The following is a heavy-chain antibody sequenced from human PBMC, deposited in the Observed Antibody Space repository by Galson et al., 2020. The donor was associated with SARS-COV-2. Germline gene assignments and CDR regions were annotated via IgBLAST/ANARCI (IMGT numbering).Heavy chain of an antibody. V-gene: IGHV4-34*01. CDR1: GGSFRNYY. D-gene: IGHD2-15*01. CDR3: ARGAEERRIIVVVPWCYSDMDV. Sequence: SETLSLTCAVYGGSFRNYYWTWIRQSPETGLEWHGEINHSGSTNYNSSLTSRVAISVDASKNQFYLSLSSVTAAVTAVYYCARGAEERRIIVVVPWCYSDMDVWGSGTTVTVSS. CDR2: INHSGST. J-gene: IGHJ6*03.